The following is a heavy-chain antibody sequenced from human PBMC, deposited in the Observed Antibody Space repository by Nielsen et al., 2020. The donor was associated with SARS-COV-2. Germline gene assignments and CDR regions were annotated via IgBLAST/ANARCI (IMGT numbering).Heavy chain of an antibody. V-gene: IGHV3-23*01. CDR1: GFAFSSYV. D-gene: IGHD3-10*01. CDR3: AKDQAAFGPL. CDR2: ISGGGGST. Sequence: GESLKISCAASGFAFSSYVMNWVRHAPGKGLEWVSAISGGGGSTYYADSVKGRFTISRDNSKNTLYLQMNSLRAEDTAVYYCAKDQAAFGPLWGQGTLVTVSS. J-gene: IGHJ4*02.